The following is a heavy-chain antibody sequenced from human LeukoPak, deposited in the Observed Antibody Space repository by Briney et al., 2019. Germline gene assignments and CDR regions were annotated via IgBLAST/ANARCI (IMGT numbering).Heavy chain of an antibody. CDR2: IYYSGST. D-gene: IGHD2-2*01. Sequence: SETLSLTCTVSGGSISSYYWSWIRQPPGKGLEWIGYIYYSGSTNYNPSLKSRVTISVDTSKNQFSLKLSSVTAADTAVYYSASIRPVVVPAGHRDYYYYYMDVWGKGTTVTVSS. V-gene: IGHV4-59*01. J-gene: IGHJ6*03. CDR1: GGSISSYY. CDR3: ASIRPVVVPAGHRDYYYYYMDV.